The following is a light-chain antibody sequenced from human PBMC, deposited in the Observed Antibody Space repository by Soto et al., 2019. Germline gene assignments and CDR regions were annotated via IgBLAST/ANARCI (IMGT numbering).Light chain of an antibody. CDR1: QSGSRN. CDR2: VAS. J-gene: IGKJ4*01. Sequence: EIVLTQSPATLSVSPGERATLSCRASQSGSRNFAWYQQKPGPTPNLLIYVASTRATGIPARLSGSGSGTEFTLTISSLESEDFAVYYCQQYDVWPLTFGGGTKVEFK. V-gene: IGKV3-15*01. CDR3: QQYDVWPLT.